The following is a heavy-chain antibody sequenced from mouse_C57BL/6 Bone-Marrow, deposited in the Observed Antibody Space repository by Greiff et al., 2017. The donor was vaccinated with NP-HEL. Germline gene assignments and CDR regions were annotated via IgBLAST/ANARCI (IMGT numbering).Heavy chain of an antibody. J-gene: IGHJ4*01. CDR1: GYTFTSYW. CDR2: IDPSDSYT. D-gene: IGHD1-1*02. Sequence: VQLQQSGAELVKPGASVKLSCKASGYTFTSYWLHWVKQSPGQGLEWIGEIDPSDSYTNYNHTFKGKSTLTVDKSSSMAYMQLRSLTSDVSAGEYCARGRWYWCQGTSVTVSA. CDR3: ARGRWY. V-gene: IGHV1-69*01.